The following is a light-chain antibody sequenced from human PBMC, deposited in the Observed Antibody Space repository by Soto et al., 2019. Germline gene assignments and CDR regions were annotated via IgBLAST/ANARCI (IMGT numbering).Light chain of an antibody. V-gene: IGKV3-15*01. J-gene: IGKJ2*01. CDR3: QQYNN. CDR1: QSVSSN. Sequence: EIVMTQSPATLSVSPGERATLSCRASQSVSSNLAWYQQKPGQAPRLLIYGASTRATGIPARFSGSGSGTEFTLTNSSLQSEDFAVYYCQQYNNFGQGTKLEIK. CDR2: GAS.